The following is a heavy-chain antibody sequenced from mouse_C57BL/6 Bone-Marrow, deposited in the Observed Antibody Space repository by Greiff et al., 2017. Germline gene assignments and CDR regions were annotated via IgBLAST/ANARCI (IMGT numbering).Heavy chain of an antibody. D-gene: IGHD4-1*01. Sequence: QVQLQQPGAELVKPGASVKMSCKASGYTFTSYWITWVKQRPGQGLEWIGDIYPTSGRTNYNEKFKSKAILTVDTSSNTAYMQLSTLTSEDSTVFYGARSVPLGRSFDDWGQGTTLTVSS. J-gene: IGHJ2*01. CDR3: ARSVPLGRSFDD. V-gene: IGHV1-55*01. CDR1: GYTFTSYW. CDR2: IYPTSGRT.